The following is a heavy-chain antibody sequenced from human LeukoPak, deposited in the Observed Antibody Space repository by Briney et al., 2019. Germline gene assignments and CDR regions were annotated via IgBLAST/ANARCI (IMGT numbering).Heavy chain of an antibody. CDR1: GGTFSSYA. CDR2: IIPIFGTA. J-gene: IGHJ5*02. Sequence: SVKVSCKASGGTFSSYAISWVRQAPGQGLEWMGGIIPIFGTANYAQKFQGRVTITTDESTSTAYMELSSLRSEDTAVYYCAQLEDDFIGFDPWGQGTLVTVSS. V-gene: IGHV1-69*05. D-gene: IGHD3-3*01. CDR3: AQLEDDFIGFDP.